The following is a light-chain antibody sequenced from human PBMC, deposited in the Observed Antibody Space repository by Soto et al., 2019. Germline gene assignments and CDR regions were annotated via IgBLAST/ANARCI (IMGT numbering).Light chain of an antibody. CDR2: AAS. Sequence: DIQMTQSPSSLSASVGDRVTITCRASQGISNYLAWYQQKPGKVPKLLIYAASTLQSGVPSRFSGSGSGTDYTLTISSLQPEDVVTYYCQKYNSAPTFTFGHGTKVDIK. V-gene: IGKV1-27*01. CDR3: QKYNSAPTFT. J-gene: IGKJ3*01. CDR1: QGISNY.